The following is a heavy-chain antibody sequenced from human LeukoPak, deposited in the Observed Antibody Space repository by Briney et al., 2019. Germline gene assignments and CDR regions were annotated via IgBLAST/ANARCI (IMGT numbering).Heavy chain of an antibody. V-gene: IGHV3-33*06. CDR3: AKDRSSGYYPPGDY. Sequence: GGSLRLSRAASGFTFSTYDMHWVRQAPGKGLEWVALIWYDGSNKHYADSVKGRFTISRDNSKNTLCLQMNSLRAEDTAVYYCAKDRSSGYYPPGDYWGQGTLVTVSS. D-gene: IGHD3-22*01. CDR2: IWYDGSNK. CDR1: GFTFSTYD. J-gene: IGHJ4*02.